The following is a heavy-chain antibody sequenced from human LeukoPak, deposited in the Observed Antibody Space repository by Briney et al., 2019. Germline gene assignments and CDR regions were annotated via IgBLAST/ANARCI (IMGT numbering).Heavy chain of an antibody. CDR2: IRYDGSNK. D-gene: IGHD6-13*01. Sequence: PGGSLRLSCAASGFTFSSYGMHRLRQAPGKGLEWVAFIRYDGSNKYYADSVKGRFTISRDNSRDAWYLQMNRLRAEDTAVYYCAKFSYSRALAWGQGTLVTVSS. J-gene: IGHJ5*02. V-gene: IGHV3-30*02. CDR1: GFTFSSYG. CDR3: AKFSYSRALA.